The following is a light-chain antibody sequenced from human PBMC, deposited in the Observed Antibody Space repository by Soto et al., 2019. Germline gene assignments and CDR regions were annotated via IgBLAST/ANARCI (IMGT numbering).Light chain of an antibody. CDR2: DAS. CDR3: HQRSNWPRT. V-gene: IGKV3-11*01. Sequence: EIVLTQSPATLSLSPGERASLSYRASQSVSSYLAWYQQKPGQAPRLLIYDASNRATGIPARFSGSGSGTDFTLTISSLEPEDFAVYYCHQRSNWPRTFGQGTKVEIK. CDR1: QSVSSY. J-gene: IGKJ1*01.